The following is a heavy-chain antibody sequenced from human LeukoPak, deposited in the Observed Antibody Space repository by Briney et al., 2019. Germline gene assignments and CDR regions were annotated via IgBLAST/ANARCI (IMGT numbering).Heavy chain of an antibody. CDR2: VSIYNDNT. V-gene: IGHV1-18*01. CDR1: GYSFTDYD. J-gene: IGHJ3*02. D-gene: IGHD3-10*01. CDR3: ARDRVITMPYDAFDI. Sequence: GASVKVSCKASGYSFTDYDFSWVRQAPGQGLEWLGWVSIYNDNTNYAREFQDRITMTTDISTSTAYMELRSLRSDDTAVYYCARDRVITMPYDAFDIWGQGTMVTVSS.